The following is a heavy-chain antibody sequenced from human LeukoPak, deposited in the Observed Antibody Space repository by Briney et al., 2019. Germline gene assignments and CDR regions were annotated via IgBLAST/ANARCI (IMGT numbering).Heavy chain of an antibody. Sequence: QPGGSLRLSCAASGLSFGAHAMHWVRQAPGMGLEWVSGVGGGGQRTHYADSVKGRFTISRGNSKNTLYLQMNSLRAKDTAVYYCAKDRGYYVDTGTINFWGQGTLVTVSS. CDR2: VGGGGQRT. CDR1: GLSFGAHA. CDR3: AKDRGYYVDTGTINF. V-gene: IGHV3-23*01. J-gene: IGHJ4*02. D-gene: IGHD2-15*01.